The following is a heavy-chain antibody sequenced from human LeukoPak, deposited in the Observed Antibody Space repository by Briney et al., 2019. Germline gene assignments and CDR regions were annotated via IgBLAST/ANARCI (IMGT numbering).Heavy chain of an antibody. J-gene: IGHJ5*02. CDR3: ARDRAVTQDWVEFDP. V-gene: IGHV3-23*01. CDR2: ISDSGGST. CDR1: RITFRNAW. D-gene: IGHD4-17*01. Sequence: PGGSLRLSCAVSRITFRNAWMSWVRQAPGKGLEWVSGISDSGGSTYYADSVKGRFIISRDNSKNTLYLQMNRLRVEDTAVYFCARDRAVTQDWVEFDPWGQGTLVTVSS.